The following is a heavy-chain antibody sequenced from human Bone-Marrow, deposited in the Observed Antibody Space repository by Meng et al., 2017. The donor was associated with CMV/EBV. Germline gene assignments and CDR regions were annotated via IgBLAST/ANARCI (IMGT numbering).Heavy chain of an antibody. CDR1: GFTFSSYS. CDR3: ARDNPIWLTGTSYYYYGMDV. CDR2: TSSRSSYI. V-gene: IGHV3-21*01. Sequence: GESLKISCAASGFTFSSYSMNWVRQAPGKGLEWVSSTSSRSSYIYYADSVKGRFTISRDNAKNSLYLQMNSLRAEDTAVYYCARDNPIWLTGTSYYYYGMDVWGQGTTVTVSS. J-gene: IGHJ6*02. D-gene: IGHD1-20*01.